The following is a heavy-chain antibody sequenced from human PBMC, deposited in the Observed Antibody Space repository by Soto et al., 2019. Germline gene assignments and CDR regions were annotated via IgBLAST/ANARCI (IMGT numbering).Heavy chain of an antibody. J-gene: IGHJ4*02. D-gene: IGHD6-19*01. V-gene: IGHV1-18*01. CDR2: ISAYNGKT. CDR1: GYPFTSYG. CDR3: ARDRLIAVTGLLHY. Sequence: QVQLVQSGAEVKKPGASVKVSCKTSGYPFTSYGINWVRQAPGQGPEWMGWISAYNGKTSYTQKFQGRVTMTTDTSTSTAYRELRSLRSDGTAVYYCARDRLIAVTGLLHYWGQGTLVTVSS.